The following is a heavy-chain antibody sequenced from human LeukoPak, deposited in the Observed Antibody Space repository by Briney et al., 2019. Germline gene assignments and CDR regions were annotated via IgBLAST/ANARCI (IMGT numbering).Heavy chain of an antibody. CDR1: GFTFSSYS. Sequence: PGGSLRLSCAASGFTFSSYSMNWVRQAPGKGLEWVSSISSSSSYIYYADSVKGRFTISRDNAKNSLYLQMNSLRAEDTAVYYCAREGGDPDYYYYMDVWGKGTTVTISS. J-gene: IGHJ6*03. D-gene: IGHD2-21*02. CDR2: ISSSSSYI. CDR3: AREGGDPDYYYYMDV. V-gene: IGHV3-21*01.